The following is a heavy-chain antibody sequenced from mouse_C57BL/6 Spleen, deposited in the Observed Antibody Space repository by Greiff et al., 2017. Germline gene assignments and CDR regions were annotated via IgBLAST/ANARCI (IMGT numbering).Heavy chain of an antibody. CDR3: AIGTGGYYDGRRAWFAY. D-gene: IGHD1-1*01. CDR2: IHPSDSDT. CDR1: GYTFTSYW. Sequence: VQLQQPGAELVKPGASVKVSCKVSGYTFTSYWMHWVKQRPGQGLEWIGRIHPSDSDTNYNQKFKGKATLTVDKSSSTAYMQLSSLTSEDSAVYYCAIGTGGYYDGRRAWFAYWGQGALGTVSA. V-gene: IGHV1-74*01. J-gene: IGHJ3*01.